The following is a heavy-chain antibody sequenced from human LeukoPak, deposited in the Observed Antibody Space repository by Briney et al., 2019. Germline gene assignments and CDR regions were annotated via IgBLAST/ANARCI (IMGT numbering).Heavy chain of an antibody. D-gene: IGHD6-6*01. Sequence: PGGSLRLSCAASGFTFDDYAMHWVRQAPGKGLEWVSGISWNSGSIGYADSVKGRFTISRDNAKNSLYLQMNSLRPEDTAVYYCAKDLSPLYSSWEGAFDIWGQGTMVTVSS. J-gene: IGHJ3*02. CDR2: ISWNSGSI. V-gene: IGHV3-9*01. CDR1: GFTFDDYA. CDR3: AKDLSPLYSSWEGAFDI.